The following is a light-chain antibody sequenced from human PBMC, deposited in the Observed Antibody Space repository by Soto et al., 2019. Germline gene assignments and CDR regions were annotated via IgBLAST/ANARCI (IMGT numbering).Light chain of an antibody. CDR3: ATLDDSLNGAV. J-gene: IGLJ3*02. Sequence: QSALTQPPSASGTPGQRVTISCSGSSSNIGSNTVDWYQQLPGTAPTFLIYLNNQRPSGVPDRSSGSKSGTSASLAISGLQSDYEGVYYCATLDDSLNGAVFGGGTKVTVL. V-gene: IGLV1-44*01. CDR1: SSNIGSNT. CDR2: LNN.